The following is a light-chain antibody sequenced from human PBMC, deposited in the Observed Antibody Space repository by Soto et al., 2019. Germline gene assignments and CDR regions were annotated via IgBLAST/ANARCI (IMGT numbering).Light chain of an antibody. CDR3: QTWGTGIVV. V-gene: IGLV4-69*01. J-gene: IGLJ2*01. CDR1: SGHSSYA. CDR2: LNSDGSH. Sequence: QAVLTQSPSSSASLGASVKLTCTLRSGHSSYAIAWHQQQPEKGPRYLMKLNSDGSHSKGDGIPDRFSGSSSGAERYRTISSLQSEDEADYYCQTWGTGIVVFGGGTKLTVL.